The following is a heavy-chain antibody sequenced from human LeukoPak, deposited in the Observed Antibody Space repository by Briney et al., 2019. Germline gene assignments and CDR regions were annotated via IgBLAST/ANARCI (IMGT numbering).Heavy chain of an antibody. CDR3: AKALTSGWYLDAFNI. J-gene: IGHJ3*02. CDR2: ISYDGSNK. Sequence: QPGGSLRLSCAASGFTSSSCGMHWVRQAPGKGLEWVAVISYDGSNKYYADSVKGRFTISRDNSKNTLFLEMNSLRAEDTAVYYCAKALTSGWYLDAFNIWGQGTMVTVSS. V-gene: IGHV3-30*18. D-gene: IGHD6-19*01. CDR1: GFTSSSCG.